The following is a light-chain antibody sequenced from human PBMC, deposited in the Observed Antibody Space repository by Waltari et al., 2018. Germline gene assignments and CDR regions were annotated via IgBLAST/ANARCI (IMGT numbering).Light chain of an antibody. J-gene: IGLJ3*02. CDR3: ALYMGSGIWV. V-gene: IGLV8-61*01. CDR2: KAN. Sequence: QTVVTQEPSFSVSPGGTVTLTCALSSGSLSTPSYATWYQQTPGQAPRTLVYKANARSSGVPDRFSGSILGNTAALTITGAQADDESDYYCALYMGSGIWVFGGGTRLTVL. CDR1: SGSLSTPSY.